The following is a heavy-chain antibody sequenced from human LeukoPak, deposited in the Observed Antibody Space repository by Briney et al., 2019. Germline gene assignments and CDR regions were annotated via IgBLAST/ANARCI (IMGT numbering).Heavy chain of an antibody. CDR3: ARDDILTGWTRFDP. J-gene: IGHJ5*02. Sequence: SETLSLTCAVYGGSFSGYYWSWIRQPPGKGLEWIGEINHSGSTNYNPSLKSRVTISVDTSKNQFSLKLSSVTAADTAVYYCARDDILTGWTRFDPWGQGTLVTVSS. D-gene: IGHD3-9*01. V-gene: IGHV4-34*01. CDR1: GGSFSGYY. CDR2: INHSGST.